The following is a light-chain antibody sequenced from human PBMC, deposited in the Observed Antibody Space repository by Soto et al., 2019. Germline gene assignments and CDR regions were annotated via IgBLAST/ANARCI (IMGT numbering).Light chain of an antibody. V-gene: IGKV1-5*01. CDR3: QQYNSPERA. CDR1: QTISSW. CDR2: DAS. Sequence: DIQMTQSPSTLSASVGDSVTITCRASQTISSWLAWYQQKSGRAPKLLIFDASSLESGVPSRFSGSGSGTEFTLTISNLQPDDFATYYCQQYNSPERAFGQGTKVEIK. J-gene: IGKJ1*01.